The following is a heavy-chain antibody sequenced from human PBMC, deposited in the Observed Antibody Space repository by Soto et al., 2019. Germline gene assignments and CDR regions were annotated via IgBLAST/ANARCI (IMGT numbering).Heavy chain of an antibody. V-gene: IGHV3-30*18. Sequence: GGSLRLSCAASGLAFSSYGIHWVRQAPGKGLAWVAVISHDGSIYSYADSVAGRLDISRDNSKSMVYVDMISLRPDDTAVYYCAKEVGASDTAVLGFFYYGVDVWGQGTTVTVSS. CDR3: AKEVGASDTAVLGFFYYGVDV. J-gene: IGHJ6*02. CDR2: ISHDGSIY. CDR1: GLAFSSYG. D-gene: IGHD5-18*01.